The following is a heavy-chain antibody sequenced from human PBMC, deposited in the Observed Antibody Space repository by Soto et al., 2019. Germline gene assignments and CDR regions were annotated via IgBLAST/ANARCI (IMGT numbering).Heavy chain of an antibody. Sequence: SETLSLTCAVYGGSFSGYYWSWIRQPPGKGLEWIGEINHSGSTNYNPSLKSRVTISVDTSKNQFSLKLSSVTAADTAVYYCARGLSYRAYDYWGQGTLVTVSS. CDR3: ARGLSYRAYDY. J-gene: IGHJ4*02. CDR2: INHSGST. CDR1: GGSFSGYY. V-gene: IGHV4-34*01.